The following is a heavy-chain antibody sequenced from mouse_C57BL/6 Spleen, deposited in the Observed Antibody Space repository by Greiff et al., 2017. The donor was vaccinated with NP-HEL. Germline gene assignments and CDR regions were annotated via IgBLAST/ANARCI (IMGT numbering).Heavy chain of an antibody. D-gene: IGHD1-1*01. V-gene: IGHV5-17*01. CDR3: ARGDYYGSSYAMDY. CDR1: GFTFSDYG. J-gene: IGHJ4*01. CDR2: ISSGSSTI. Sequence: EVMLMESGGGLVKPGGSLKLSCAASGFTFSDYGMHWVRQAPDKGLEWVAYISSGSSTIYYADTVKGRFTISRDNAKNTLFLQMTSLRSEDTAMYYCARGDYYGSSYAMDYWGQGTSVTVSS.